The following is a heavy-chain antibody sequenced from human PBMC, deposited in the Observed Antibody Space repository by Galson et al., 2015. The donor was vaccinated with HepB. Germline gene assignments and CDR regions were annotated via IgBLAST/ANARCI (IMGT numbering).Heavy chain of an antibody. V-gene: IGHV3-23*01. CDR2: ISPSGGDT. CDR3: AKVGYNNSSPGGFDY. D-gene: IGHD6-6*01. CDR1: GFTFTNFA. Sequence: SLRLSCAASGFTFTNFAVSWARQAPGKGLEWVSAISPSGGDTYYADSVRGRFTLSRDKSKNTLYLQMNSLRAEDTAVYYCAKVGYNNSSPGGFDYWGQGTLVTVSS. J-gene: IGHJ4*02.